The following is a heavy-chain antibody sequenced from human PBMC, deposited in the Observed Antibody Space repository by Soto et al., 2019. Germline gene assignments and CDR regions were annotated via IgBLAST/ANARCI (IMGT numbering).Heavy chain of an antibody. Sequence: QVQLQQWGAGLLKPSETLSLTCAVYGGSFSDYYWSWIRQPPGKGLEWIGEINHSGSTNYNPSLKSRVTISVDTSKTQFSLNLSSVTAADTAVYYCARAETTMALYYFDYWGQGTLVTVSS. J-gene: IGHJ4*02. CDR2: INHSGST. V-gene: IGHV4-34*01. D-gene: IGHD5-18*01. CDR1: GGSFSDYY. CDR3: ARAETTMALYYFDY.